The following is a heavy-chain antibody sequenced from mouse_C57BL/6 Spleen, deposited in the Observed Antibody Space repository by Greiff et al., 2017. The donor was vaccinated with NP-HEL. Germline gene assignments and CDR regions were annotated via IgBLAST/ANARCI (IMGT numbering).Heavy chain of an antibody. CDR2: IDPENGDT. J-gene: IGHJ1*03. Sequence: EVQLQQSGAELVRPGASVKLSCTASGFNIKDDYMHWVKQRPEQGLEWIGWIDPENGDTEYASKFQGKATITADTSSNTAYLQLSSLTSEDTAVYYCTLIYDGSSYWYFDVWGTGTTVTVSS. D-gene: IGHD1-1*01. V-gene: IGHV14-4*01. CDR1: GFNIKDDY. CDR3: TLIYDGSSYWYFDV.